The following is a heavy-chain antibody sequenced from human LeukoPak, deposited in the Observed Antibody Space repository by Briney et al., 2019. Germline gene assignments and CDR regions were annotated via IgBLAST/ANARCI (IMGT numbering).Heavy chain of an antibody. D-gene: IGHD3-16*02. CDR3: AKGLGELSIYAFDV. J-gene: IGHJ3*01. V-gene: IGHV3-23*01. Sequence: GGSLRLSCANSGFTFGNYAMTWVRQAPRKGLEWVSGMNNSGTRAYYADSVKGRFTISRDNSKNTLYLQMNSLTVEHTAVYYCAKGLGELSIYAFDVWGQGTMVTVSS. CDR1: GFTFGNYA. CDR2: MNNSGTRA.